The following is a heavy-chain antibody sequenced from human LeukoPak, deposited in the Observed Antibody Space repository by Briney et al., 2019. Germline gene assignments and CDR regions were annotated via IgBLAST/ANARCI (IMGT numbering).Heavy chain of an antibody. Sequence: SETLSLTCTVSGGSISSSSYSWGWIRQPPGKGLEWIGYIYYSGSTNYNPSLKSRVTISVDTSKNQFSLKLSSVTAADTAVYYCARMSGGHTAVYYYYGMDVWGQGTTVTVSS. CDR3: ARMSGGHTAVYYYYGMDV. CDR1: GGSISSSSYS. J-gene: IGHJ6*02. V-gene: IGHV4-61*05. CDR2: IYYSGST. D-gene: IGHD4-23*01.